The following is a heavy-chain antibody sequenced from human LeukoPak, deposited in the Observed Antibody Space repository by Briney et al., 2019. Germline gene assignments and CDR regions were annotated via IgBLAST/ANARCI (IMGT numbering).Heavy chain of an antibody. CDR2: ISGAGGST. D-gene: IGHD4-11*01. CDR1: GFTFSDYA. J-gene: IGHJ4*02. V-gene: IGHV3-23*01. Sequence: PGGSLRLSCAVSGFTFSDYAMGWVRQAPGKGLEWVSAISGAGGSTYYANSVQGRFTVSRDNSKNTLYLQMNSLRAEDTAVYYCAKGPYDYSNHYIDYWGQGTLVTVSS. CDR3: AKGPYDYSNHYIDY.